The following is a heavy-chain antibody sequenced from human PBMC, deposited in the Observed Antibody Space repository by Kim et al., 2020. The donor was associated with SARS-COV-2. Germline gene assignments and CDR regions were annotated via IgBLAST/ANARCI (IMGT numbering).Heavy chain of an antibody. CDR3: ASGDWFDP. D-gene: IGHD3-3*01. Sequence: DSYTNYSPSCQGHVTISADKSISTAYLQWSSLKASDTAMYYCASGDWFDPWGQGTLVTVSS. V-gene: IGHV5-10-1*01. J-gene: IGHJ5*02. CDR2: DSYT.